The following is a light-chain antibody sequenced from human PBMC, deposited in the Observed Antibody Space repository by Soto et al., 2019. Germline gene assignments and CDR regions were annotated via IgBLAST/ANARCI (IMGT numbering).Light chain of an antibody. CDR1: SSDVGGYNY. CDR3: SSYTSGSAVV. Sequence: QPVLTQPASVSGSPGQSITISCTGTSSDVGGYNYVSWYQQHPGKAPKLMVYDVSKWPSGISKRFSGSKSGNTASLTISGLQAEDEADYYCSSYTSGSAVVFGGGTKLTVL. CDR2: DVS. V-gene: IGLV2-14*01. J-gene: IGLJ2*01.